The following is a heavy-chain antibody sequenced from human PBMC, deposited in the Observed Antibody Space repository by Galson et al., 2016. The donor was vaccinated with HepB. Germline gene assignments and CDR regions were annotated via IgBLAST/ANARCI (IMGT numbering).Heavy chain of an antibody. Sequence: SLRLSYAASVFNFRTYVIHWVRQPPGKGLEWVAVIWYDASKEYYLDSVKGRFSISRDNSEKTVYLQIDSLRVDDTAVYYCGGGRGVIDYWGQGTQVIVSS. V-gene: IGHV3-33*03. D-gene: IGHD3-16*02. CDR1: VFNFRTYV. CDR3: GGGRGVIDY. J-gene: IGHJ4*02. CDR2: IWYDASKE.